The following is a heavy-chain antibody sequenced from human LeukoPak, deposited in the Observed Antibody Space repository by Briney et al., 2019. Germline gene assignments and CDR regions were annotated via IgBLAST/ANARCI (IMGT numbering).Heavy chain of an antibody. CDR2: IKSDGST. D-gene: IGHD3-22*01. CDR3: ARAPSEIGGYYPEYFRH. J-gene: IGHJ1*01. V-gene: IGHV3-74*01. Sequence: GGSLRLSCAASGFTFSTYWMHWVRQAPGKGLVWVSRIKSDGSTNYADSVKGRFTISRDNAKNTVSLQMDSLRPEDTGVYYCARAPSEIGGYYPEYFRHWGQGTLVTVSS. CDR1: GFTFSTYW.